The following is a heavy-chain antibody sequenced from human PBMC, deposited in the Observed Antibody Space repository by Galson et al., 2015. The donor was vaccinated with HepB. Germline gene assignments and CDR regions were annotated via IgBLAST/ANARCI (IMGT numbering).Heavy chain of an antibody. Sequence: SLRLSCAASGFTFSSYAMHWVRQAPGKGLEWVAVIWYEGSNKYYADSVKGRFTISRDNSKNTLYLQMNSLRAEDTAVYYCAREGRYVAVAGLDYWGQGTLVTVSS. J-gene: IGHJ4*02. CDR2: IWYEGSNK. D-gene: IGHD6-19*01. CDR1: GFTFSSYA. CDR3: AREGRYVAVAGLDY. V-gene: IGHV3-33*01.